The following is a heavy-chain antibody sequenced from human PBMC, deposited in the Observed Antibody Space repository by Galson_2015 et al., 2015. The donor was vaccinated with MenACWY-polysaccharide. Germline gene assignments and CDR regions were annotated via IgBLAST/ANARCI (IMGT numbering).Heavy chain of an antibody. CDR1: GLTFSSYG. Sequence: SLRLSCAGSGLTFSSYGMGWVRQAPGKGLDWVSGLSPTTGNTYYADSVRGRFTISRDNSKNTLYLQMDSLRAEDTALYYCAKGAAHYGSGNYYDYWGQGTQVTVSS. D-gene: IGHD3-10*01. V-gene: IGHV3-23*01. CDR2: LSPTTGNT. J-gene: IGHJ4*02. CDR3: AKGAAHYGSGNYYDY.